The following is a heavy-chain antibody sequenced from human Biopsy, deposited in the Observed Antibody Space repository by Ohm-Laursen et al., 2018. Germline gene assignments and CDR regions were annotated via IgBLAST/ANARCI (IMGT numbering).Heavy chain of an antibody. V-gene: IGHV1-46*01. CDR2: ISPTGATT. D-gene: IGHD5-24*01. Sequence: SCKASGNTFATYHIHWGRQAPGQGLEWMGVISPTGATTSFSQKFQGGITMTRDTSTGTVYMDLNSLGSEDTAVYYCARAGVGSDGTDSYYYGMDVWGQGTTVTVSS. J-gene: IGHJ6*02. CDR3: ARAGVGSDGTDSYYYGMDV. CDR1: GNTFATYH.